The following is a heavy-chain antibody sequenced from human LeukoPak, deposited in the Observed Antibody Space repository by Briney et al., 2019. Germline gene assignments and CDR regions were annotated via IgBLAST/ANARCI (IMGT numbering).Heavy chain of an antibody. Sequence: SGTLSLPGLIFGGSIISGGFVWTWIRQTAGKGVEWIGRIYNTESATYTPCLKNRQHISIHTHKHQLSLRLTSARAAERALYYCVRDGDYLYDNSAYISWGQGNLATVSS. D-gene: IGHD3-22*01. CDR3: VRDGDYLYDNSAYIS. CDR2: IYNTESA. J-gene: IGHJ4*02. CDR1: GGSIISGGFV. V-gene: IGHV4-61*02.